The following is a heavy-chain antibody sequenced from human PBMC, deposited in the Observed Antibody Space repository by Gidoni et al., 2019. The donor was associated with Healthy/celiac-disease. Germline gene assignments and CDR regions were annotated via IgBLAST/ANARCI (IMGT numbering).Heavy chain of an antibody. V-gene: IGHV3-9*01. CDR3: AKDIGLSNSPYYFDY. J-gene: IGHJ4*02. D-gene: IGHD4-4*01. Sequence: EVQLVESGGGLVQPGRSLRLSCAASGFTFVDYAMHWVRQAPGKGLEWVSGISWNSGSIGYADSVKGRFTISRDNAKNSLYLQMNSLRAEDTALYYCAKDIGLSNSPYYFDYWGQGTLVTVSS. CDR1: GFTFVDYA. CDR2: ISWNSGSI.